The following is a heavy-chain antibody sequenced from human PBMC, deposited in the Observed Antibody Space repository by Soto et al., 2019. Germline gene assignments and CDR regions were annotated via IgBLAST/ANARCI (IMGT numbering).Heavy chain of an antibody. D-gene: IGHD5-12*01. V-gene: IGHV1-2*04. CDR2: INPNSGDT. J-gene: IGHJ4*02. CDR1: GYTFTGYY. Sequence: GASVKVSCKASGYTFTGYYIHWVRQAPGQGLEWMGWINPNSGDTNYAQNFQGWVTMTRDTSISTAYMEVGRLRSDDTAVYYCARGTERILVATIRILDYWGQGTLVTVSS. CDR3: ARGTERILVATIRILDY.